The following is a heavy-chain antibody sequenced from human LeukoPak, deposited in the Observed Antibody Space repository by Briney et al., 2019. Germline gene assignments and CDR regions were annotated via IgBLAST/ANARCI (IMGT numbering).Heavy chain of an antibody. CDR1: GITFSSYW. CDR2: INTQGTYT. V-gene: IGHV3-74*01. Sequence: PGRSLRLSCAVSGITFSSYWMHWVRQDPGRGLLWVSRINTQGTYTNYAASVKGRFTISRDNAKNTLYLQMSSLRADDTAVYYCVIDLGDYNDFWGQGTLVSVSS. D-gene: IGHD2-15*01. CDR3: VIDLGDYNDF. J-gene: IGHJ4*02.